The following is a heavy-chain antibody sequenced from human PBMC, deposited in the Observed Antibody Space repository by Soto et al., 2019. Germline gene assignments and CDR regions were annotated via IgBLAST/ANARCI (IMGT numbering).Heavy chain of an antibody. CDR1: GGSISSSDYY. J-gene: IGHJ4*02. D-gene: IGHD5-18*01. CDR3: VSGYPWVGFDY. CDR2: IYYSGSA. V-gene: IGHV4-39*01. Sequence: QLQLQESGPGLVKPSETLSLTCTVSGGSISSSDYYWGWIRQPPGKGLEWIGNIYYSGSASYNPSLKSRVPISVVTSKNLVSLKLSSVTAADTAVYLCVSGYPWVGFDYWGQGTLVTVSS.